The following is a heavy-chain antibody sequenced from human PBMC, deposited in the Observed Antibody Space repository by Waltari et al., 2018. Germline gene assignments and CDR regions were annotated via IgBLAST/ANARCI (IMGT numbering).Heavy chain of an antibody. J-gene: IGHJ4*02. Sequence: QVQLQESGPGLVKASQTLSLTCTVSGDSISSGVYCWNWIRQHPGKGLEWIGYISYSGSTYYNPSLNSRVTISVETSQNQFSLKLSSVTAADTAVYYCARATFGDLFLFDFWGPGTLVSVSS. CDR2: ISYSGST. CDR1: GDSISSGVYC. V-gene: IGHV4-31*03. CDR3: ARATFGDLFLFDF. D-gene: IGHD3-10*01.